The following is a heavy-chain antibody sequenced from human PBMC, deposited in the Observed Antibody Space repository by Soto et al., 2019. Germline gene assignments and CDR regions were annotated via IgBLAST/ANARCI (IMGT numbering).Heavy chain of an antibody. CDR2: ISSRSSII. D-gene: IGHD1-26*01. Sequence: QVQLVQSGGGLVKPGGSLRLSCAASGLTFGDHFFSWIRQAPGKGLDWVSYISSRSSIIYYADSVKGRFTISRDNAKKSLYLQMNTLRAEDTAVYYCARGMVGATDAFDIWGQGTTVTVSS. CDR1: GLTFGDHF. V-gene: IGHV3-11*01. J-gene: IGHJ3*02. CDR3: ARGMVGATDAFDI.